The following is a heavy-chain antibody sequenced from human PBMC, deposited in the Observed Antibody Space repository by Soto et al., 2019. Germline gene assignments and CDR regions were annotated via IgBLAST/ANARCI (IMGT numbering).Heavy chain of an antibody. CDR2: ISYNGNKK. CDR1: GFAFSTSV. V-gene: IGHV3-30*03. CDR3: AREQFEDGRGHYDH. J-gene: IGHJ4*02. Sequence: QVQLVASGGGVVQPGGSLRLSCASSGFAFSTSVIHWVRQAPGKGLECMAHISYNGNKKHSADYVKGRFTVSRDISERTLYLQMNSLRAEDTAVYYCAREQFEDGRGHYDHWGQGTLVSVSS. D-gene: IGHD3-22*01.